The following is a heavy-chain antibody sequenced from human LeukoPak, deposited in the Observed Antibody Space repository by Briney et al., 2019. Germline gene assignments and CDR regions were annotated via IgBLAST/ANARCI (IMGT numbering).Heavy chain of an antibody. D-gene: IGHD2-2*01. V-gene: IGHV4-34*01. CDR2: INHSGST. Sequence: KPSETLSLTCGVHGETFSAYWWTWIRQSPGKGLEWIGQINHSGSTDYTPSLKGRVTISADTSKKEFSLRLTSVTAADTAVYYCARGREGMGSTSYYSSNWFDPWGQGTLVSVSS. CDR3: ARGREGMGSTSYYSSNWFDP. J-gene: IGHJ5*02. CDR1: GETFSAYW.